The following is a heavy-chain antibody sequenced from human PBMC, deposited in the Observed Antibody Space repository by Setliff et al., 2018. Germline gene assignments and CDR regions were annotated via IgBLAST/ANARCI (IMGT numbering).Heavy chain of an antibody. Sequence: SETLSLTCSVSGDSINSGTYYWSWFRQSAGKGLEWIGRIYTGGSTNYNPSLKSRVTISLDTSKNHFSLTLTSVTAADTAVYYCTAWRSVVVIATQRWYFDLWGRGTLVTVSS. CDR2: IYTGGST. D-gene: IGHD2-21*01. J-gene: IGHJ2*01. CDR1: GDSINSGTYY. V-gene: IGHV4-61*02. CDR3: TAWRSVVVIATQRWYFDL.